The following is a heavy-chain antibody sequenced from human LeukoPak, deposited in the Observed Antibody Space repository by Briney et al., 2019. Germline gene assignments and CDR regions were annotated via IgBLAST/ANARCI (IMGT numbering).Heavy chain of an antibody. CDR3: ARDCAR. Sequence: PGGSLRLSCAASGFIFSNYWMTWVRQAPGKGLEWVANIKQDGSESYYVDSVKGRFTISRDNARNSLYLQMNSLRAEATAVYYCARDCARWAQETLVTVS. D-gene: IGHD6-6*01. CDR1: GFIFSNYW. J-gene: IGHJ4*02. CDR2: IKQDGSES. V-gene: IGHV3-7*01.